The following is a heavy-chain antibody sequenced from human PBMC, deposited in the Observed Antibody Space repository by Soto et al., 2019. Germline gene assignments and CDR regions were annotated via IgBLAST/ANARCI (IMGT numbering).Heavy chain of an antibody. Sequence: QVQLVESGGGLVKPGGSLRLSCAASGFTFSDYYMSWIRQAPGKGLEWVSYISSSSSYTNYADSVKGRFTISRDNAKNSLHLQMNSLRAEDTAVYYCARGASIAAAFDYWGQGTLVTVSS. D-gene: IGHD6-13*01. V-gene: IGHV3-11*06. CDR2: ISSSSSYT. J-gene: IGHJ4*02. CDR1: GFTFSDYY. CDR3: ARGASIAAAFDY.